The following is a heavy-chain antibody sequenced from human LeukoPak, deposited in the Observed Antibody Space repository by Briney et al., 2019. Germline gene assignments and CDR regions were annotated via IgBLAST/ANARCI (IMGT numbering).Heavy chain of an antibody. CDR3: ARGGDYGDYERDFDY. CDR2: IYYSGST. CDR1: GGSISSYY. J-gene: IGHJ4*02. D-gene: IGHD4-17*01. Sequence: SETLSLTCTVSGGSISSYYWSWIRQPPGKGLEWIGYIYYSGSTNYNPPLKSRVTMSVDTSKNQFSLKLSSVTAADTAVYYCARGGDYGDYERDFDYWGQGTLVTVSS. V-gene: IGHV4-59*12.